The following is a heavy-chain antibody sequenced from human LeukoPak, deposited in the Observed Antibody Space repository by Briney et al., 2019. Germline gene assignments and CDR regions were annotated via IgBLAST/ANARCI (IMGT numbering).Heavy chain of an antibody. CDR3: ATAKSLRYYYMDV. CDR1: GYTLTELS. V-gene: IGHV1-24*01. J-gene: IGHJ6*03. Sequence: ASVKVSCKVSGYTLTELSMHWVRQAPGKGLEWMGGFDPEDGETIYAQKFQGRGTITEDTSTDTAYMELSSLRSEDTAVYYCATAKSLRYYYMDVWGKGTTVTVSS. CDR2: FDPEDGET. D-gene: IGHD4/OR15-4a*01.